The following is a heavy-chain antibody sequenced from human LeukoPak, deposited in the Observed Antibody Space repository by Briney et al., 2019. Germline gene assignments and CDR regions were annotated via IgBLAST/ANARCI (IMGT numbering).Heavy chain of an antibody. D-gene: IGHD3-22*01. Sequence: SVKVSCKASGGTFSSYAISWVRQAPGHGLEWMGGIIPIFGTANYAQKFQGRVTITADESTSTAYMELSSLRSEDTAVYYCARVGYDSSGYYYYWGQGTLVTVSS. J-gene: IGHJ4*02. CDR3: ARVGYDSSGYYYY. CDR1: GGTFSSYA. V-gene: IGHV1-69*01. CDR2: IIPIFGTA.